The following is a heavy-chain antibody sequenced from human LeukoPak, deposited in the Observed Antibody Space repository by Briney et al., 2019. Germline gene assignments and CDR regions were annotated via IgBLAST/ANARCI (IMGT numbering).Heavy chain of an antibody. CDR3: VRQSQGLDH. CDR1: GFTFSPHT. Sequence: GGSLRLSCVASGFTFSPHTMHWVRQAPGKGLEWLAVITENERTKFYADSVRGRFTVSRDDWRNTVHLQMSSLTTDDTAVYFCVRQSQGLDHWGQGTQVTVSS. CDR2: ITENERTK. D-gene: IGHD5/OR15-5a*01. V-gene: IGHV3-30-3*01. J-gene: IGHJ4*02.